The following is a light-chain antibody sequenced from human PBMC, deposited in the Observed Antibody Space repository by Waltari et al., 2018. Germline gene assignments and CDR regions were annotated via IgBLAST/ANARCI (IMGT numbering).Light chain of an antibody. CDR2: GNS. V-gene: IGLV1-40*01. CDR1: SPNIGAGYD. J-gene: IGLJ2*01. CDR3: QSYDSSLSGGV. Sequence: QSVLTQPPSVSGAPGQRVPISCTGSSPNIGAGYDVHWYQQLPGTAPKPLIYGNSNRPSGVPDRFSGSKSGTSASLAITGLQAEDEADYYCQSYDSSLSGGVFGGGTKLTVL.